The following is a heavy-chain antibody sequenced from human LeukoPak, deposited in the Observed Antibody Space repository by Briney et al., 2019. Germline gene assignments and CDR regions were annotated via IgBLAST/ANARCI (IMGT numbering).Heavy chain of an antibody. D-gene: IGHD5-24*01. Sequence: KPSQTLSLTCTVSGGSISSGDYYWSWIRQHPGKGLEWIGYIYYSGSAYYNPSLKSRVTLSVDTSKNQFSLKLSSVTAADTAVYYCASRRDGYNTIDYWGQGTLVTVSS. J-gene: IGHJ4*02. CDR1: GGSISSGDYY. CDR3: ASRRDGYNTIDY. CDR2: IYYSGSA. V-gene: IGHV4-31*03.